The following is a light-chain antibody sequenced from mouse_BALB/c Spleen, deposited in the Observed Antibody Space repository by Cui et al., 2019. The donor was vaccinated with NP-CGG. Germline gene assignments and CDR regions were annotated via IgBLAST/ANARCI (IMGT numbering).Light chain of an antibody. Sequence: QAVLTQESALTTSPGETVIFTCRSSTGAFTTSNYSNWVQEKPDHLFTGLIGGTNNRAPGVPARFSGSLIGDKAALTIPGAQTEDEAIYFCALWYTNHWVFGGGTKLTVL. CDR1: TGAFTTSNY. V-gene: IGLV1*01. CDR2: GTN. CDR3: ALWYTNHWV. J-gene: IGLJ1*01.